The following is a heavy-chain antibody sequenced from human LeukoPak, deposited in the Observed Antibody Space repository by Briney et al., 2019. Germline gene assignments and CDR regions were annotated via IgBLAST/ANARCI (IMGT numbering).Heavy chain of an antibody. CDR1: GGSISSYY. CDR2: IYYRGST. J-gene: IGHJ4*02. V-gene: IGHV4-59*08. D-gene: IGHD4-17*01. CDR3: ARRTAVTTNYFDY. Sequence: PSETLSLTCTVSGGSISSYYWNWIRQPPGKGLEWIGYIYYRGSTNYNPSLRSRVTISVDTSKNQFSLKLSSVTAADTALYYCARRTAVTTNYFDYWGQGTLVTVSS.